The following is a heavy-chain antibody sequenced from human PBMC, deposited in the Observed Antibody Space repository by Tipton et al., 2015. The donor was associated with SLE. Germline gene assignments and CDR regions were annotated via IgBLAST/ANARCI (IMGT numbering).Heavy chain of an antibody. V-gene: IGHV1-18*01. CDR3: ARILFDYYYYMDV. Sequence: LVQSGAEVKKPGASVKVSCKASGYTFTSYGVSWVRQAPGQGIEWMGWIAAYNFKTNYAQRFQGRVTMTADPSTSTAYMELRSLRSDDTAVYYCARILFDYYYYMDVWCKGTPVTVSS. J-gene: IGHJ6*03. CDR2: IAAYNFKT. D-gene: IGHD3-3*01. CDR1: GYTFTSYG.